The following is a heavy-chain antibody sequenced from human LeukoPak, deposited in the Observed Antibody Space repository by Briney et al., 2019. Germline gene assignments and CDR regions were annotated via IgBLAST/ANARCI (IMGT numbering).Heavy chain of an antibody. D-gene: IGHD6-13*01. CDR3: ARDHGSSWPPGGY. V-gene: IGHV3-33*01. CDR2: IWYDGSNK. CDR1: GFTFSSYG. Sequence: PGGSLRLSCAASGFTFSSYGMHWVRQAPGKGLEWVAVIWYDGSNKYYADSVKGRFTISRDNSKNTLYLQMNSLRAEDTAVYCCARDHGSSWPPGGYWGQGTLVTVSS. J-gene: IGHJ4*02.